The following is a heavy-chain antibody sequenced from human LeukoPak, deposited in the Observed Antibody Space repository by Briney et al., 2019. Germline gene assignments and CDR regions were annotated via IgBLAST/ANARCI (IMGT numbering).Heavy chain of an antibody. D-gene: IGHD6-6*01. CDR1: GYTFPSYF. Sequence: ASVKVSCKASGYTFPSYFMHWVRQAPGQGLEWMGIINPTGGSTTYAQKFQGRVTMTRDTSTSTVYMELSSLRSDDTAVYYCARTAASRFDYWGQGTLVTVSS. CDR3: ARTAASRFDY. J-gene: IGHJ4*02. CDR2: INPTGGST. V-gene: IGHV1-46*01.